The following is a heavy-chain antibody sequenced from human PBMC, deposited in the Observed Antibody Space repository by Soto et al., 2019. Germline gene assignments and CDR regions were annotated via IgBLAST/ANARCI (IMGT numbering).Heavy chain of an antibody. CDR1: GGSISSGDYY. CDR2: IYYSGST. V-gene: IGHV4-30-4*01. J-gene: IGHJ4*02. D-gene: IGHD3-10*01. CDR3: ASRKSSPYFDY. Sequence: SESLSLTCTVSGGSISSGDYYWSWIRQPPGKGLEWIGYIYYSGSTYYNPSLKSRVTISVDTSKNQFSLKLSSVTAADTAVYYCASRKSSPYFDYWGQGTLVTVSS.